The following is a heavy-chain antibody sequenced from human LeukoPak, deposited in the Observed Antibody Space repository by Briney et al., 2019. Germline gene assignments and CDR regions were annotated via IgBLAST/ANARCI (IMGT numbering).Heavy chain of an antibody. V-gene: IGHV3-30*02. D-gene: IGHD3-22*01. J-gene: IGHJ5*02. CDR2: IQYDGTNK. CDR1: GFTFSNYS. CDR3: AKDLYSYDGSAYYFPS. Sequence: GGSLRLSCAASGFTFSNYSMNWVRQAPDKGLEWVAFIQYDGTNKYYADSLKGRFTISRDNSKNTLYLQMNSLRAEDTAVYYCAKDLYSYDGSAYYFPSLGQGTLVTVSS.